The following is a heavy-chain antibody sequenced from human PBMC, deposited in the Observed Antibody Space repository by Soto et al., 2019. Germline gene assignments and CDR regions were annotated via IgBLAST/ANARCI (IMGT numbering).Heavy chain of an antibody. V-gene: IGHV4-59*12. CDR3: ARESRGSTTGI. CDR1: GGSISSYY. J-gene: IGHJ3*02. CDR2: IYHSGST. Sequence: SETLSLTCTVSGGSISSYYWSWIRQPPGKGLEWIGYIYHSGSTNYNPSLKSRVTISVDKSKNQFSLKLSSVTAADTAVYYCARESRGSTTGIWGQGTMVTVSS. D-gene: IGHD1-26*01.